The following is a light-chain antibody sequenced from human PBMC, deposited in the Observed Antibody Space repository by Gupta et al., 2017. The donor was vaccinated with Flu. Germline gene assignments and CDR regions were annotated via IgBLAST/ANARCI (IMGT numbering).Light chain of an antibody. CDR1: SSNIGNNY. V-gene: IGLV1-51*01. J-gene: IGLJ3*02. CDR3: GTWDSSLSAPV. CDR2: DNN. Sequence: SAAPGQKVTISCSGSSSNIGNNYVSWYQQLPGTAPKLLIYDNNKRPSGIPDRFSGSKSGTSATLGITGLQTGDEADYYCGTWDSSLSAPVFGGGTKLTVL.